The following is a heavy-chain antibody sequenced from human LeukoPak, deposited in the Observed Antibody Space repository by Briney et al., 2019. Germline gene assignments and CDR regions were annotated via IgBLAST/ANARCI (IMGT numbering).Heavy chain of an antibody. CDR3: ARSLEYSSSQYYYYGMDV. J-gene: IGHJ6*02. V-gene: IGHV1-18*01. Sequence: EASVKVSCKASGYTFTSYAMNWVRQAPGQGLEWMGWISAYNGNTNYAQKLQGRVTMTTDTSTSTAYMELRSLRSDDTAVYYCARSLEYSSSQYYYYGMDVWGQGTTVTVSS. CDR2: ISAYNGNT. D-gene: IGHD6-6*01. CDR1: GYTFTSYA.